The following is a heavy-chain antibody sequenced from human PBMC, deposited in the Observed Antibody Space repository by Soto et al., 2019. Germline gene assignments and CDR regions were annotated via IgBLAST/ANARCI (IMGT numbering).Heavy chain of an antibody. CDR1: GGTFSSYA. D-gene: IGHD2-2*01. V-gene: IGHV1-69*01. CDR2: IIPIFGTA. Sequence: QVQLVQSGAEVKKPGYSVKVSCKASGGTFSSYAISWVRQAPGQGLEWMGGIIPIFGTANYAQKFQGRVTITADESTSTAYMELSSLRSEDTAVYYCARPGLRGYCSSTSCFIQYYYYYGMDVWGQGTTVTVSS. CDR3: ARPGLRGYCSSTSCFIQYYYYYGMDV. J-gene: IGHJ6*02.